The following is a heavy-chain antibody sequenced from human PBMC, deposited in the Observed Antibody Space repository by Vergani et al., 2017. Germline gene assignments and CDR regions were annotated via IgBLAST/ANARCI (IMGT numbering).Heavy chain of an antibody. J-gene: IGHJ1*01. D-gene: IGHD3-22*01. CDR3: TKAGQYDSDNFHDS. CDR2: IRFDGETQ. CDR1: GFTFSDYG. V-gene: IGHV3-30*02. Sequence: QVQLEESGGGVVQPGGSLRLSCIASGFTFSDYGMHWVRQAPGKGMEWIAFIRFDGETQYYSDSVKGRFTISRDNSQTTVFLQMNSLRADDSAVYYCTKAGQYDSDNFHDSWGQGALVTVAS.